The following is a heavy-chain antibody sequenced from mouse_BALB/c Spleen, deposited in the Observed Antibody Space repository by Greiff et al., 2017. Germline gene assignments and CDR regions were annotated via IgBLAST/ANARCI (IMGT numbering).Heavy chain of an antibody. CDR3: TRGCSYSAMDY. V-gene: IGHV1-63*02. CDR2: IYPGGGYT. Sequence: VQLQQSGAELVRPGTSVKISCKASGYTFTNYCLGWVKQSPGHGLEWIGDIYPGGGYTNNDERFKGQATLTADTSTSTAYMQLSRLTSEASAVYFCTRGCSYSAMDYWGQGTSVTVSS. D-gene: IGHD1-1*01. CDR1: GYTFTNYC. J-gene: IGHJ4*01.